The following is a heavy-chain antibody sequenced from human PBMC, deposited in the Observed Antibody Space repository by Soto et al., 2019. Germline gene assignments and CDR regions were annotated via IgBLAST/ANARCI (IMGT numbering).Heavy chain of an antibody. V-gene: IGHV1-18*01. Sequence: QVQLVQSGAEVKKPGASVKVSCKASGYTFTSYGVNWVRQAPGQGLEWMGWIRSYNNSTNYAQKRQGRVTMTTDTSTNTAYMELRSLRSDDTAVYYCARHGNGDDYWGQGTLVPVSS. CDR3: ARHGNGDDY. CDR1: GYTFTSYG. J-gene: IGHJ4*02. D-gene: IGHD2-8*01. CDR2: IRSYNNST.